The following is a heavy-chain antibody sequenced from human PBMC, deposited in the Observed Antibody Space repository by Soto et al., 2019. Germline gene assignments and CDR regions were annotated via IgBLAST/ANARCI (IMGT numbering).Heavy chain of an antibody. V-gene: IGHV4-31*03. CDR3: ARDRLMATAGTARHYFGLDV. CDR2: IYYSGST. CDR1: GGSIRSGGYY. J-gene: IGHJ6*02. D-gene: IGHD5-18*01. Sequence: SETLSLTCTVSGGSIRSGGYYWIWVRHSPRRGLEWIGNIYYSGSTYYNPSLKSRLTISVDTSKNQFSLNLSSVTAADTAVYYCARDRLMATAGTARHYFGLDVWGQGTTVTVS.